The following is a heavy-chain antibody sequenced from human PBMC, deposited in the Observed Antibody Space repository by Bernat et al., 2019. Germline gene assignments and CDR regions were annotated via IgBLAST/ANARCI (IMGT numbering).Heavy chain of an antibody. J-gene: IGHJ6*03. CDR3: ARDPFNYYYYMDV. CDR1: GFTFSSYA. Sequence: QVQLVESGGGVVQPGRSLRLSCAASGFTFSSYAMHWVRQAPGKGLEWVAVISYDGSNKYYADSVKGRFTISRDNSKNTLYLQMNSLRAEDTAVYYCARDPFNYYYYMDVWGKGTTVTVSS. V-gene: IGHV3-30-3*01. CDR2: ISYDGSNK.